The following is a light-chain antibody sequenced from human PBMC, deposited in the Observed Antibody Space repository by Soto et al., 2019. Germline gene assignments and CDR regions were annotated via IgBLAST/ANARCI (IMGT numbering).Light chain of an antibody. V-gene: IGLV2-14*03. J-gene: IGLJ1*01. CDR3: SSYTTSSTYV. CDR2: DVS. CDR1: SSDVGGCSY. Sequence: QSALTQPASVSGSPGQSITISCTGTSSDVGGCSYISWYQHNPGRAPKLMIYDVSNRPSGVSDRFSGSKSGNTASLTISRLQAEDEADYYCSSYTTSSTYVFGSGTQLTVL.